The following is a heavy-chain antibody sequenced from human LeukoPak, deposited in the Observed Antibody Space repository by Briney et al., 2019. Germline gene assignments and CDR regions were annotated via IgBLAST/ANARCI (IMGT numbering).Heavy chain of an antibody. CDR1: GGSISSYY. V-gene: IGHV4-59*01. CDR2: IYYSGST. Sequence: SETLSLTCTVSGGSISSYYWSWIRQPPGKGLEWIGYIYYSGSTNYNPSLKSRVTISVDTSKNQFSLKLSSVTAADTAVYYCARDIGMYYDILTGFDPWGQGTVVTVSS. CDR3: ARDIGMYYDILTGFDP. D-gene: IGHD3-9*01. J-gene: IGHJ5*02.